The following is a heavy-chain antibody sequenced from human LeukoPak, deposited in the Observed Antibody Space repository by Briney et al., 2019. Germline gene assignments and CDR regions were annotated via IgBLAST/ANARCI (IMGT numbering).Heavy chain of an antibody. CDR1: GFTFSSYA. CDR2: ISGSGGST. D-gene: IGHD3-22*01. V-gene: IGHV3-23*01. CDR3: AKDLYYYDSSGYPSLFYY. J-gene: IGHJ4*02. Sequence: PGGSLRLSCAASGFTFSSYAMSWVRQAPGKGLEWVSAISGSGGSTYYADSVKGRFTISRDNSKNTLYLQMNSLRAEDTAVYYCAKDLYYYDSSGYPSLFYYWGQGTLVTVSS.